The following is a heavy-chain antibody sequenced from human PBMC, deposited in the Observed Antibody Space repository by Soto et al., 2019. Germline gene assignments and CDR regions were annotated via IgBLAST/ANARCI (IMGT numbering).Heavy chain of an antibody. J-gene: IGHJ4*02. V-gene: IGHV3-30*18. Sequence: QVQLVESGGGVVQPGRSLRLSCAASGFTFSSHGMHWVRQAPGKGLEWVAAISYDGSNKYYADSVKGRFTISRDNSKNTLHLQMNSLRAEDTTVYYCAKDLYSGTSHPDYWGQGTLVTVSS. CDR1: GFTFSSHG. CDR3: AKDLYSGTSHPDY. D-gene: IGHD1-26*01. CDR2: ISYDGSNK.